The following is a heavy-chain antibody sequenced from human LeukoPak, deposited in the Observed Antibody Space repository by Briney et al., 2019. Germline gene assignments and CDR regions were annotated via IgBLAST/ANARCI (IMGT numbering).Heavy chain of an antibody. V-gene: IGHV3-33*01. CDR2: IWYDGSNK. CDR1: GFTFSSYG. D-gene: IGHD2-8*01. Sequence: PGGSLRLSCAASGFTFSSYGMHWVRQVPGKGLEWVAVIWYDGSNKYYADSVKGRFTISRDNSKNTLYLQMNNLRAEDTAVYYCARPTRNSRLYSLDYWGQGTLVTVSS. J-gene: IGHJ4*02. CDR3: ARPTRNSRLYSLDY.